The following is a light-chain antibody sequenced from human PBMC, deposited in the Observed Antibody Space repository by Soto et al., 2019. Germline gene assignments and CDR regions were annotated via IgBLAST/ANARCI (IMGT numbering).Light chain of an antibody. CDR2: AAS. CDR3: LQHKSYPPT. CDR1: QGIRDD. V-gene: IGKV1-17*01. Sequence: DIQMTQSPSSLSASVGDRVTITCRASQGIRDDLGWYQQKPGKAPKCLVYAASSWQSGVPSRFSGRGTGTEFTLTSIRLQPEDFATYYCLQHKSYPPTFGGGTKVEIK. J-gene: IGKJ4*02.